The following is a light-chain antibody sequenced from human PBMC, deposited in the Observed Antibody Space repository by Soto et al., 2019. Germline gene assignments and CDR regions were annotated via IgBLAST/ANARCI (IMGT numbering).Light chain of an antibody. CDR2: GAS. J-gene: IGKJ5*01. Sequence: EIVLTQSPATLSVSPGERPTLSFRASQSISSLLAWYQQKPGQAPRLLIYGASTRATGIPARFSGSGSGTDFTLTISSLQSEDFAVYYCQQYYDWPITFGQGTRLEIK. V-gene: IGKV3-15*01. CDR3: QQYYDWPIT. CDR1: QSISSL.